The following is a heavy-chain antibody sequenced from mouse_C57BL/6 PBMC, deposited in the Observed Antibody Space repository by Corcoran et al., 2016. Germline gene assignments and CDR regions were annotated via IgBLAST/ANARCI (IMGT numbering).Heavy chain of an antibody. J-gene: IGHJ4*01. CDR1: GYTFTDYY. V-gene: IGHV1-26*01. D-gene: IGHD4-1*01. CDR3: ARGDWDPFYAMDY. Sequence: EVQLQQSGPELVKPGASVKISCKASGYTFTDYYMNWVKQSHGKSLEWIGDINPNNGGTSYNQKFKGKATLTVDKSSSTAYMELRSLTSEDSAVYYCARGDWDPFYAMDYWGQGTSVTVSS. CDR2: INPNNGGT.